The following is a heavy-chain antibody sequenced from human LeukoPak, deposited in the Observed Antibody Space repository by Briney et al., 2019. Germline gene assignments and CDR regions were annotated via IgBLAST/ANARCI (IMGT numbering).Heavy chain of an antibody. Sequence: SETLSLTCAVYGGSFSDYYWTCIRQPPGKGLEWIGEINHSGSTNYNPSLKSRVTISVDTSKNQFSLKLSSVTAADTAVYYCARAQRPDYYDSSGCTVDYWGQGTLVTVSS. J-gene: IGHJ4*02. CDR1: GGSFSDYY. V-gene: IGHV4-34*01. D-gene: IGHD3-22*01. CDR2: INHSGST. CDR3: ARAQRPDYYDSSGCTVDY.